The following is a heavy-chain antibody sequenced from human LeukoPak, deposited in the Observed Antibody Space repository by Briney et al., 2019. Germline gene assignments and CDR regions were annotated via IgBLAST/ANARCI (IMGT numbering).Heavy chain of an antibody. J-gene: IGHJ4*02. D-gene: IGHD3-16*01. CDR3: TTDDYDYVWGSVNFDY. Sequence: GGSLRLSCAASGFTFSDHYMDWVRQAPGKGLEWVGRTRNKANSYTTEYAASVKGRFTISRDDSKNSLYLQMNSLKTEDTAVYYCTTDDYDYVWGSVNFDYWGQGTLVTVSS. CDR2: TRNKANSYTT. V-gene: IGHV3-72*01. CDR1: GFTFSDHY.